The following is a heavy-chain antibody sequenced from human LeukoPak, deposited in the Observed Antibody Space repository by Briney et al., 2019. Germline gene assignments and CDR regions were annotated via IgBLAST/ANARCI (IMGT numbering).Heavy chain of an antibody. Sequence: GGSLRLSCAASGFTFSSYEMNWVRQAPGKGLEWVSYISSSGSTIYYADSVKGRFTISRGNAKNSLYLQMNSLRAEDTAVYYCARGLRYYDSSGYPEYFQHWGQGTLVTVSS. V-gene: IGHV3-48*03. CDR3: ARGLRYYDSSGYPEYFQH. CDR1: GFTFSSYE. CDR2: ISSSGSTI. D-gene: IGHD3-22*01. J-gene: IGHJ1*01.